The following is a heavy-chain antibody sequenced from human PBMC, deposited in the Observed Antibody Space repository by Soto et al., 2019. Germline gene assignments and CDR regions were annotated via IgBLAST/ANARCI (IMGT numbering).Heavy chain of an antibody. D-gene: IGHD2-2*01. Sequence: SETLSLTCAVSGGSISSGGYSWSWIRQPPGKGLEWIGYIYHSGSTYYNPSLKSRVTISVDRSKNQFSLKLSSVTAADTAVYYCARLKMSTSARGARGFDPWGQGTLVTVSS. J-gene: IGHJ5*02. CDR1: GGSISSGGYS. CDR3: ARLKMSTSARGARGFDP. CDR2: IYHSGST. V-gene: IGHV4-30-2*01.